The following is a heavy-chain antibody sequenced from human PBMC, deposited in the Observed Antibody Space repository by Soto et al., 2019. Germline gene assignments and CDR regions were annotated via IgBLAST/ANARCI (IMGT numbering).Heavy chain of an antibody. V-gene: IGHV3-13*04. CDR1: GFTFSSYD. CDR3: AKDAHDYDYVWGSYRNPPQFDY. Sequence: GGSLRLSCAASGFTFSSYDMHWVRQATGKGLEWVSAIGTAGDTYYPGSVKGRFTISRENAKNSLYLQMNSLRAGDTAVYYCAKDAHDYDYVWGSYRNPPQFDYWG. J-gene: IGHJ4*01. CDR2: IGTAGDT. D-gene: IGHD3-16*02.